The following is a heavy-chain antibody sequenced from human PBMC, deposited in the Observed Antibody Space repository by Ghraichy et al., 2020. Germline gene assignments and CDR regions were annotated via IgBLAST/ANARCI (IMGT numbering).Heavy chain of an antibody. CDR3: AKGRDYDILTGPFYYDY. Sequence: ASVNVSCKASGYSFTTNGITWVRQVPGQGLEWLGWISGYNGDIKYAEEFQDRVTLTTDTSTRTANMELRSLKIDDTAVYYCAKGRDYDILTGPFYYDYWGQGSVVTVSS. D-gene: IGHD3-9*01. V-gene: IGHV1-18*01. CDR2: ISGYNGDI. J-gene: IGHJ4*02. CDR1: GYSFTTNG.